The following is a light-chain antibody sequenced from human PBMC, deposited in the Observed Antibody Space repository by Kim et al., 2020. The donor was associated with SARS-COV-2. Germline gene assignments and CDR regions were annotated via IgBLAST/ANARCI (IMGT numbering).Light chain of an antibody. V-gene: IGLV3-9*01. Sequence: VALGQTARMTCGGDNIGNKKVHWYQQKPGQAPVLVIYRNNKLSSGISERVSGSNSGNTATLTISRAQAGDEADYYCQVWDSSTVIFGGGTQLTVL. CDR3: QVWDSSTVI. J-gene: IGLJ2*01. CDR2: RNN. CDR1: NIGNKK.